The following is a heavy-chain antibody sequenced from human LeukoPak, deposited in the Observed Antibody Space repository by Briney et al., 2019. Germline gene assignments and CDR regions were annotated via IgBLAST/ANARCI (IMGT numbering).Heavy chain of an antibody. CDR1: GFTFSSYG. Sequence: GGSLRLSCAASGFTFSSYGMHWVRQAPGEGLEWVAFIRYDGSNKYYADSVKGRFTISRDNSKNALYLQMNSLRAEDTAVYCCAKQGGYMDVWGKGTTVTISS. D-gene: IGHD1-26*01. V-gene: IGHV3-30*02. CDR2: IRYDGSNK. CDR3: AKQGGYMDV. J-gene: IGHJ6*03.